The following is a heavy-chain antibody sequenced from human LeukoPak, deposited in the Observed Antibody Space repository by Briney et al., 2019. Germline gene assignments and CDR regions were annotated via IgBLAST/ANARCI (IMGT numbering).Heavy chain of an antibody. CDR2: LYTSGST. D-gene: IGHD3-22*01. CDR3: ARGGSSGYYYG. V-gene: IGHV4-4*07. Sequence: SETLSLTCTVSGGSISSYYWSWIRQPAGKGLEWIGRLYTSGSTNYNPSLKSRVTMSVDTSKNQFSLKLTSMTAADAAVYYCARGGSSGYYYGWGQGTLVTVSS. CDR1: GGSISSYY. J-gene: IGHJ4*02.